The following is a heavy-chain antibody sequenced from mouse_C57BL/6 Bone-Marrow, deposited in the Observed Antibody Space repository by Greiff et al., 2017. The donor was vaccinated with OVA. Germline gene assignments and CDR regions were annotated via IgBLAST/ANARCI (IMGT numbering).Heavy chain of an antibody. CDR2: LSSGGRST. D-gene: IGHD4-1*01. Sequence: EVQGVESGGDLVKPGGSLKLSCAASGFTFSSYGLSWVRQTPDKRLEWVATLSSGGRSTYYPDSVKGRSTISTDNAKNTLYLQMSSLKSEDTAMYYCARHNWGFDYWGQGTTLTVSS. CDR1: GFTFSSYG. CDR3: ARHNWGFDY. V-gene: IGHV5-6*01. J-gene: IGHJ2*01.